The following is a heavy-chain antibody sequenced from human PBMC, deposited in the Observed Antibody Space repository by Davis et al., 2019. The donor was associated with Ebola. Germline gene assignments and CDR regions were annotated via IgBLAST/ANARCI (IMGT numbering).Heavy chain of an antibody. J-gene: IGHJ4*02. CDR1: GYTFTSYY. CDR3: AREYSYGFWDVCDY. V-gene: IGHV1-46*01. Sequence: ASVKVSCKASGYTFTSYYMHWVRQAPGQGLEWMGIINPSGGSTSYAQKFQGRVTITADESTSTAYMELSSLRSEDTAVYYCAREYSYGFWDVCDYWGQGTLVTVSS. CDR2: INPSGGST. D-gene: IGHD5-18*01.